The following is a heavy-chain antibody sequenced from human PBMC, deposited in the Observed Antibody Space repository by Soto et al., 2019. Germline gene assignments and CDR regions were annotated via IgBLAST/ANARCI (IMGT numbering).Heavy chain of an antibody. Sequence: ASVKVSCKVSGYTLRRLAIHWMRQAPGKGPEWMGGFDPKQHETIYAQQFQGRLTLTEDKSTETAYMVRSSLRSGDTATYFCATHSGTFPEYGTDVWGQGTTGTGSS. CDR1: GYTLRRLA. CDR3: ATHSGTFPEYGTDV. J-gene: IGHJ6*02. V-gene: IGHV1-24*01. D-gene: IGHD1-26*01. CDR2: FDPKQHET.